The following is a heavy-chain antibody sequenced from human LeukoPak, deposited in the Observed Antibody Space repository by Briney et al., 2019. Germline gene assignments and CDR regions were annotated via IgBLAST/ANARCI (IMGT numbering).Heavy chain of an antibody. CDR1: GGSISSGDYY. CDR2: IYYSGST. D-gene: IGHD5-24*01. Sequence: SETLSLTCTVSGGSISSGDYYWSWIRQPPGKGLEWIGYIYYSGSTNYNPSLKSRVTISVDTSKNQFSLNLTSVTAADTAVYFCAREAGYNSVDYWGQGTLVTVSS. V-gene: IGHV4-61*08. CDR3: AREAGYNSVDY. J-gene: IGHJ4*02.